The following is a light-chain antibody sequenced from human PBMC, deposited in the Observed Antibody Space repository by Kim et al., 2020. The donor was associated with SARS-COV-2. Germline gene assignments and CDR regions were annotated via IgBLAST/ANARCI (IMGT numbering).Light chain of an antibody. CDR2: GAS. CDR3: QHYGNSLT. CDR1: QSVSSSY. V-gene: IGKV3-20*01. Sequence: EIVLTQSPGTLSLSPGERATLSCRASQSVSSSYLAWYQQKPGQAPRVLIYGASSRATGIPDRFSGSGSGTDFTLTISRLEPEDFAVYYCQHYGNSLTFGGGTKVDIK. J-gene: IGKJ4*01.